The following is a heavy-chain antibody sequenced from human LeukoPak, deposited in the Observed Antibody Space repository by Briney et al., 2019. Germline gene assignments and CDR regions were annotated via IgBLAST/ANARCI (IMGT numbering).Heavy chain of an antibody. D-gene: IGHD3-9*01. CDR2: ISYDGSNK. Sequence: GGSLRLSCVASGFTFSSYGMHWVRQAPGKGLEWVAVISYDGSNKYYADSVKGRFTISRDNSKNTLYLQMNSLRAEDTAVYYCAKWGDYDILTGYYDPDYWGQGTLVTVSS. CDR3: AKWGDYDILTGYYDPDY. V-gene: IGHV3-30*18. J-gene: IGHJ4*02. CDR1: GFTFSSYG.